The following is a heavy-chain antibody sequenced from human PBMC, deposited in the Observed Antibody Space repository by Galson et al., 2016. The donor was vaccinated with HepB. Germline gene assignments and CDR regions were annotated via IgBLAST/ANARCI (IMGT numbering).Heavy chain of an antibody. V-gene: IGHV3-30-3*01. CDR2: ISFDGRNR. D-gene: IGHD4-17*01. CDR3: ARSAAGRTATTTLA. CDR1: GFDFNDSS. Sequence: SLRLSCAASGFDFNDSSMHWVRQSPDKGPEWVAGISFDGRNRYYADSVKGRFIISRDSSKKTVYLQVNSLRSKDTAVYYCARSAAGRTATTTLAWGQGILVTVSS. J-gene: IGHJ5*02.